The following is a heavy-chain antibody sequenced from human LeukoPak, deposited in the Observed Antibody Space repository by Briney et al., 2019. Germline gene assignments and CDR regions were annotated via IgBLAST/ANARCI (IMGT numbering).Heavy chain of an antibody. J-gene: IGHJ4*02. Sequence: SVKVSCKASGGTFSSYAISWVRQAPGQGLEWMGGIIPIFGTANYAQKFQGRDTITADKSTSTAYMELSSLRSEDTAVYYCASTPRYSGYEGGFDYWGQGTLVTVSS. V-gene: IGHV1-69*06. D-gene: IGHD5-12*01. CDR2: IIPIFGTA. CDR3: ASTPRYSGYEGGFDY. CDR1: GGTFSSYA.